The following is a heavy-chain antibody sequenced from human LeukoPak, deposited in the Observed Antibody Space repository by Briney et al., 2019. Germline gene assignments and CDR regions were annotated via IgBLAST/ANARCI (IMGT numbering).Heavy chain of an antibody. CDR3: ALSGGYYDSSGYAIGY. CDR2: IDWDGEK. D-gene: IGHD3-22*01. CDR1: GFSLGSSGMR. V-gene: IGHV2-70*04. Sequence: SGPTLVNPTQTLTLTCTFSGFSLGSSGMRLSWIRQPPGKALEWLARIDWDGEKFYSTSLKTRLTISKDTSKNQVVLRMTNMDPVDTATYYCALSGGYYDSSGYAIGYWGQGTLVAVSS. J-gene: IGHJ4*02.